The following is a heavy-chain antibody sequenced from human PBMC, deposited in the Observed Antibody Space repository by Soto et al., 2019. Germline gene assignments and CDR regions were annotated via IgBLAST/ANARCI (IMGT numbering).Heavy chain of an antibody. V-gene: IGHV1-46*01. CDR1: GYTFTNYF. CDR2: INPSGGST. J-gene: IGHJ4*02. CDR3: ARGRHPQFYSGSEGPFDY. Sequence: ASVKVSCKASGYTFTNYFMHWVRQAPGQGLEWMGIINPSGGSTSYAQKFQGRVTMTRDTSTTTVYMELSSLRSEDTAVYYCARGRHPQFYSGSEGPFDYWGQGTLVTVSS. D-gene: IGHD1-26*01.